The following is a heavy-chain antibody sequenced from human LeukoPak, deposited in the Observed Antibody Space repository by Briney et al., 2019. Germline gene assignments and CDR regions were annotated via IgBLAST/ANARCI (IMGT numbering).Heavy chain of an antibody. CDR1: GFTFSSYG. CDR3: AKGGYYDSGGSDY. Sequence: GGSLRLSCAASGFTFSSYGMHWVRQAPGKGLEWVAVISYDGSNKYYADSVKGRFTISRDNSKNTLYLQMNSLRAEDTAVYYCAKGGYYDSGGSDYWGQGTLVTVSS. D-gene: IGHD3-22*01. CDR2: ISYDGSNK. V-gene: IGHV3-30*18. J-gene: IGHJ4*02.